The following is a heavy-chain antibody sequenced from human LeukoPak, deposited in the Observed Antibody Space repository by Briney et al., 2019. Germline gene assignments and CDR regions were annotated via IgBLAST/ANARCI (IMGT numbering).Heavy chain of an antibody. Sequence: SVKVSCKASGGTFSSYAISWVRQAPGQGLEWMGGIIPIFGTANYAQKFQGRVTITADESTSTAYMELSSLRSEDTAVYYCARHGAPYYDILTGYSDAFDIWGQGTMVTVSS. CDR3: ARHGAPYYDILTGYSDAFDI. CDR1: GGTFSSYA. D-gene: IGHD3-9*01. V-gene: IGHV1-69*01. J-gene: IGHJ3*02. CDR2: IIPIFGTA.